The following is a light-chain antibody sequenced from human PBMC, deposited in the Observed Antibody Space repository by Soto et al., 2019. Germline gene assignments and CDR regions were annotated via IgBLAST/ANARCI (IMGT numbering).Light chain of an antibody. V-gene: IGLV2-14*01. CDR2: EVS. Sequence: QSALTQPASVSGSPGQSITISCTGSSSDVGGFNYVSWYQQHPGNAPKLIIYEVSDRPSGVSDRFSGSKSGNTASLTISGLQAEDAADYYCNSYTSSSTVVFGGGTKLTVL. CDR1: SSDVGGFNY. CDR3: NSYTSSSTVV. J-gene: IGLJ2*01.